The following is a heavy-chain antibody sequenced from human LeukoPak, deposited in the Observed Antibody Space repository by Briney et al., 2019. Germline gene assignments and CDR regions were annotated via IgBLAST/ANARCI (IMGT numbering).Heavy chain of an antibody. J-gene: IGHJ6*03. CDR2: LYDSGST. V-gene: IGHV4-38-2*02. CDR1: GYSISRAYS. D-gene: IGHD1-26*01. Sequence: SETLSLTCSVSGYSISRAYSWGWVRQPPGKGLEWIGSLYDSGSTYYNPSLKSRVTISVDTSKNQFSLKLSSVTAADTAVYYCARAWELPYYYMDVWGKGTTVTVSS. CDR3: ARAWELPYYYMDV.